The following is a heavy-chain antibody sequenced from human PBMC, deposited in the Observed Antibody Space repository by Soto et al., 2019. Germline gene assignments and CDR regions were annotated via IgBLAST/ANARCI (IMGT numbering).Heavy chain of an antibody. Sequence: SETLSLTCTVSGGSISSYYWSWIRQPAGKGLEWIGRIYTSGSTNYNPSLKLRVTMSVDTSKNQFSLKLSSVTAADTAVYYCAVGARYYDILTGHIEGDYWGQGTLVTVSS. V-gene: IGHV4-4*07. CDR1: GGSISSYY. CDR3: AVGARYYDILTGHIEGDY. CDR2: IYTSGST. J-gene: IGHJ4*02. D-gene: IGHD3-9*01.